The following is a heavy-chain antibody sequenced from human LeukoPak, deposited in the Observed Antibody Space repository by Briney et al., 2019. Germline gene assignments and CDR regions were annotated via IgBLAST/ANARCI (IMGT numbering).Heavy chain of an antibody. J-gene: IGHJ6*03. CDR2: IYVTGT. CDR3: ARHIGGSIEDMDV. CDR1: GGSIGNYY. D-gene: IGHD3-16*01. V-gene: IGHV4-59*08. Sequence: PSETLSLSCTVSGGSIGNYYWSWVRQSPGTGLEWIGYIYVTGTRYNPYLQSRVTISVDRSRNQFFLKMISVTAADTAVYYCARHIGGSIEDMDVWGRGTKVTVSS.